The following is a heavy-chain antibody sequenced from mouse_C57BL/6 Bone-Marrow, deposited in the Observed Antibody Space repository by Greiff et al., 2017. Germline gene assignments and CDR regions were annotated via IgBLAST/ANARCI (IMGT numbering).Heavy chain of an antibody. Sequence: VQLQQPGAELVKPGASVKLSCKASGYTFTSYWITWVKQRPGPGLEWIGDIYPGSGSTNYNEKFKSKATLTVDTSSSTAYMQLSSLTSADSAVFYCARVRLRRGWFAYWGQGTLVTVSA. D-gene: IGHD2-4*01. CDR2: IYPGSGST. J-gene: IGHJ3*01. CDR1: GYTFTSYW. V-gene: IGHV1-55*01. CDR3: ARVRLRRGWFAY.